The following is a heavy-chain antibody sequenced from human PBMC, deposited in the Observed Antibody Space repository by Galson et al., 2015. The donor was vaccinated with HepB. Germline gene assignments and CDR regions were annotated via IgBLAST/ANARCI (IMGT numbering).Heavy chain of an antibody. CDR2: ISVYNGNT. CDR1: GYTFTGYG. CDR3: ARDGHVMVRGVIINYNYYGMDV. J-gene: IGHJ6*02. Sequence: SVKVSCKASGYTFTGYGLSWVRQAPGQGLEWMGWISVYNGNTNYAQKVQGRVIMTTDTSTSTAYMELRSLRSDDTAVYYCARDGHVMVRGVIINYNYYGMDVWGQGTTVTVSS. D-gene: IGHD3-10*01. V-gene: IGHV1-18*04.